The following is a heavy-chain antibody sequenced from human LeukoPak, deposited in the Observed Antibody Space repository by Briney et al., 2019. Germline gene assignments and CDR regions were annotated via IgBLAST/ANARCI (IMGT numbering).Heavy chain of an antibody. D-gene: IGHD5-24*01. Sequence: SETLSLTCAVYGGSFSGYYWAWIRQPPGKGLEWIGEINHVGSTNYNPSLKSRVTISVDTSKNQFSLKLSSVTAADTAVYYCARGRWVQLGAFDIWGQGTMVTVSS. CDR2: INHVGST. V-gene: IGHV4-34*01. J-gene: IGHJ3*02. CDR3: ARGRWVQLGAFDI. CDR1: GGSFSGYY.